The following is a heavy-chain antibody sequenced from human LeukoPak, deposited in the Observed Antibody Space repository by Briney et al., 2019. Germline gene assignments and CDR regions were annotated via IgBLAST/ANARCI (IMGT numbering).Heavy chain of an antibody. CDR3: ARSLTDGYSSSWYRNWYFDL. D-gene: IGHD6-13*01. Sequence: GGSLRLSCAASGFTFSRYWIHWVRQAPGKGLEWVSRINPDGSTTTYADSVKGRFTISRDNAKNTVYLQMNSLRAEDTAVYYCARSLTDGYSSSWYRNWYFDLWGRGTLVTVSS. CDR2: INPDGSTT. V-gene: IGHV3-74*01. CDR1: GFTFSRYW. J-gene: IGHJ2*01.